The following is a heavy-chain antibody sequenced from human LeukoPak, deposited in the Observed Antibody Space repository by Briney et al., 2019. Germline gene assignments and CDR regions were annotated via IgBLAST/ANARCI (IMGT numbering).Heavy chain of an antibody. D-gene: IGHD6-6*01. J-gene: IGHJ4*02. CDR3: ATEIQNIAGRVY. Sequence: SETLSLTCTVSGGSISSYYWGWIRQAPGKGLEWIGNLYHSGSTYYNPSLKSRVSLSVDTSKNQFSLSLSSVTAADTAVYYCATEIQNIAGRVYWGQGTLVTVSS. V-gene: IGHV4-59*04. CDR1: GGSISSYY. CDR2: LYHSGST.